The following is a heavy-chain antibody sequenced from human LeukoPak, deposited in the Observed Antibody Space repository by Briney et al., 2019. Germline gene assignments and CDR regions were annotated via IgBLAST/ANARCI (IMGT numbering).Heavy chain of an antibody. CDR3: AKHLGAHNFDY. CDR2: ISGSGANT. V-gene: IGHV3-23*01. Sequence: PGGSQRPSCAASGFSFNIYAMSWVRQAPGKGLEWVSSISGSGANTYYANSVKGRFTVYRDNSKNTLYLQVNNLRVEDTAIYYCAKHLGAHNFDYWGQGTLVTVSS. D-gene: IGHD3-10*01. J-gene: IGHJ4*02. CDR1: GFSFNIYA.